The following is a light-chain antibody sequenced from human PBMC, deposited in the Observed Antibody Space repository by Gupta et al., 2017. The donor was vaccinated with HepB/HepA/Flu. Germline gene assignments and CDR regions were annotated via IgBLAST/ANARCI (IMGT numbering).Light chain of an antibody. CDR2: KAS. V-gene: IGKV1-5*03. CDR3: QHENSFLST. Sequence: DIHMTHSPSTLSASVGDIVTITCRASQSISSWLAWYQQKPGKAPKLLIYKASRVESGVPSRFSGSGSGTEFTLTISSLQPDDFANYYCQHENSFLSTFGQGTKLDIK. J-gene: IGKJ2*01. CDR1: QSISSW.